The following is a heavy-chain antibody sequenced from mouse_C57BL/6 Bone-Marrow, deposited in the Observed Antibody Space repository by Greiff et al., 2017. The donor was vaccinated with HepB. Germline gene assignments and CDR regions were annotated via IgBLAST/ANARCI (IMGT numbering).Heavy chain of an antibody. Sequence: VQLQQPGAELVKPGASVKLSCKASGYTFTSYWMHWVKQRPGQGLEWIGMIHPNSGSTNYNEKFKSKATLTVDKSSSTAYMQLSSLTSEDSAVYYWARFITTVVATYFDYWGQGTTLTVSS. CDR1: GYTFTSYW. V-gene: IGHV1-64*01. CDR3: ARFITTVVATYFDY. CDR2: IHPNSGST. J-gene: IGHJ2*01. D-gene: IGHD1-1*01.